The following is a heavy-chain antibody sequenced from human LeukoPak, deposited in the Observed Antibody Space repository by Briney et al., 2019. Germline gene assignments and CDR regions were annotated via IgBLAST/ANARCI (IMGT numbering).Heavy chain of an antibody. CDR3: ALNSEYGSGIYYNGPIDY. J-gene: IGHJ4*02. CDR2: ISYDGSNT. Sequence: GGSLRLSCAASGFTFSSYAMHWVRQAPGKGLEWVAVISYDGSNTYYADSVKGRFTISRDNSKSTMYLQMNSLRAEDTALYYCALNSEYGSGIYYNGPIDYWGQGTLVTVSS. V-gene: IGHV3-30*04. D-gene: IGHD3-10*01. CDR1: GFTFSSYA.